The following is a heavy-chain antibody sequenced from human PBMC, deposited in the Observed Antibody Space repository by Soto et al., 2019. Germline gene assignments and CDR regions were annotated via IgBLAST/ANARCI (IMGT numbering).Heavy chain of an antibody. CDR1: GGSFSCYY. J-gene: IGHJ6*02. Sequence: SETLSLTCAVDGGSFSCYYWSWLRQPPGKGPEWIGEINHSGNTKYNPSLESRVTISVDTSKNQFSLKLNSVSAADTAVYYCARTGGMDVWSQGATVTVSS. CDR3: ARTGGMDV. V-gene: IGHV4-34*01. CDR2: INHSGNT.